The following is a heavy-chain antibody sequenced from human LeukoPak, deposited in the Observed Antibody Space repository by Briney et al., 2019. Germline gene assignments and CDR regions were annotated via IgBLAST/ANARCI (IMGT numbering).Heavy chain of an antibody. Sequence: GGSLRLSCAASGFTFSSYEMNWVRQAPGKGLEWVSYISSSGSTIYYADSVKGRFTISRDNAKNSLYLQMNSLRAEDTAIYYCARDVREVLAAAGAFEYWGQGTLVTVSS. CDR1: GFTFSSYE. CDR2: ISSSGSTI. J-gene: IGHJ4*02. CDR3: ARDVREVLAAAGAFEY. D-gene: IGHD6-13*01. V-gene: IGHV3-48*03.